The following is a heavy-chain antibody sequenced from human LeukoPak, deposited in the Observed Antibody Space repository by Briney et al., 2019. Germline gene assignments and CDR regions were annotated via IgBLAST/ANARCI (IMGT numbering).Heavy chain of an antibody. Sequence: PGGSLRLSCAGSGFTFSHYSMNWVRQAPGKGLEWVASFGSDLSFRSVADSLKGRFTISRDNAENSIYLHMNSLRAEDTAIYYCARDLRSSGYYAFDYWGQGTLVTVSS. J-gene: IGHJ4*02. V-gene: IGHV3-21*01. CDR1: GFTFSHYS. CDR2: FGSDLSFR. D-gene: IGHD3-22*01. CDR3: ARDLRSSGYYAFDY.